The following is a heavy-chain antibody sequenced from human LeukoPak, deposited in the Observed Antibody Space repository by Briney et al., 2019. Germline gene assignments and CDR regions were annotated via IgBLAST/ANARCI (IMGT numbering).Heavy chain of an antibody. D-gene: IGHD6-13*01. CDR1: GFTFSSYA. J-gene: IGHJ4*02. CDR3: ARDGGAAAQDY. CDR2: IGNKANSYTT. V-gene: IGHV3-72*01. Sequence: GGSLRLSCAASGFTFSSYAMSWVRQAPGKGLEWVGRIGNKANSYTTEYATSVKGRFIISRDDSKNSLHLQMNSLKTEDTAVYHCARDGGAAAQDYWGQGTLVTVSS.